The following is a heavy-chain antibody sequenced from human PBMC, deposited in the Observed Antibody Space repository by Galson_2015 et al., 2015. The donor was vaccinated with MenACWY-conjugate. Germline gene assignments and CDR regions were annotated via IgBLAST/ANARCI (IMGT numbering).Heavy chain of an antibody. CDR2: IHYSRTT. V-gene: IGHV4-39*01. CDR3: ARLPRGITFIVVAP. D-gene: IGHD3-22*01. Sequence: LSLTCSVSGGSVNSENYWWAWIRQPPGKGLEWIGSIHYSRTTHYNPSLESRVTMSVDTSRNQFSLQLRSVTAADTAVYYCARLPRGITFIVVAPWGQGTLVTVSS. CDR1: GGSVNSENYW. J-gene: IGHJ5*02.